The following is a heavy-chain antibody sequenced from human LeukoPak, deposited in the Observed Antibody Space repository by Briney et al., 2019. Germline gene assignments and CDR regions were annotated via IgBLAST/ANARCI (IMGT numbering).Heavy chain of an antibody. J-gene: IGHJ4*02. D-gene: IGHD6-19*01. CDR3: ARHRYTSGWYAGFDY. V-gene: IGHV4-59*08. CDR2: IYYNRGT. CDR1: GGSISSSY. Sequence: SETLSLTCNVSGGSISSSYWSWIRQSPGKGLEWIGYIYYNRGTNYNPSLKSRVTISVDTSKNQFSLRLNSLTAADTAVYYCARHRYTSGWYAGFDYWGQGTPVTVSS.